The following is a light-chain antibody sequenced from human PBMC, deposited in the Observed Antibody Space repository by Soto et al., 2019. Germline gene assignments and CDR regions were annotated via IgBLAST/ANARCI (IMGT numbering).Light chain of an antibody. CDR1: QSISNW. J-gene: IGKJ2*01. CDR2: DAS. V-gene: IGKV1-5*01. Sequence: DIQMTQSPSTLSASVGDRVTITCRASQSISNWLAWYQQKPGKAPNLLIYDASSLESGVPSRFSGSGYGTDFTLTISSLQPDDFATYYCQQYNSYSRYTFGQGTKLEIK. CDR3: QQYNSYSRYT.